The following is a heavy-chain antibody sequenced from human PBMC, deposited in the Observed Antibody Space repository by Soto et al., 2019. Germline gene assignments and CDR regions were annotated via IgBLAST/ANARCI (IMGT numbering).Heavy chain of an antibody. Sequence: SETLSLTCTVSGGSVSSGGYFWSWVRKHPGKGLEWIGNIYYSGRTYYNPSLKSRVTISVDTSKNQFSLKLSSVTAADSAVYYCARFAKEENPKVGSWYYFDYWGQGTRVT. CDR1: GGSVSSGGYF. D-gene: IGHD6-13*01. V-gene: IGHV4-31*03. J-gene: IGHJ4*02. CDR3: ARFAKEENPKVGSWYYFDY. CDR2: IYYSGRT.